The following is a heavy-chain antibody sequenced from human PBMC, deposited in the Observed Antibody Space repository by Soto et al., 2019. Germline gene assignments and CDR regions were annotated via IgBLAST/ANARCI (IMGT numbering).Heavy chain of an antibody. CDR3: ARHTTIFGVVWIPH. Sequence: SETLSLTGTVSGGSISSSSYYWGWIRQPPGKGPEWIGSIYYSGSTYYNPSLKSRVTISVDTSKNRFSLKLSSVTAADTAVYFGARHTTIFGVVWIPHWGQGTLVGVSS. J-gene: IGHJ4*02. CDR1: GGSISSSSYY. D-gene: IGHD3-3*01. CDR2: IYYSGST. V-gene: IGHV4-39*01.